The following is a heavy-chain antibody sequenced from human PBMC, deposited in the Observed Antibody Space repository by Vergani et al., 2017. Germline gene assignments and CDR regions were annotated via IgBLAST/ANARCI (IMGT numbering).Heavy chain of an antibody. V-gene: IGHV4-39*01. D-gene: IGHD3-10*01. CDR2: INYVGRT. Sequence: QLQLQESGPGLVKPSETLSLICTVSGGSINPSSSFWGWIRQSPGKGLEWIGSINYVGRTYYIPSLQSRATVFVATSKNQFSLNLTAVTAAVTAVYSCARGRGDNLYVDLWGRGTLVTVSS. CDR3: ARGRGDNLYVDL. CDR1: GGSINPSSSF. J-gene: IGHJ2*01.